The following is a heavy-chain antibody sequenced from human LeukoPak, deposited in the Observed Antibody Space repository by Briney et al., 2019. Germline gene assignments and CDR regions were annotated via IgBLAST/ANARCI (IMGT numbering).Heavy chain of an antibody. J-gene: IGHJ3*02. V-gene: IGHV1-18*01. CDR1: GYTFTSYG. Sequence: ASVKVSCKASGYTFTSYGISWVRQAPGQGLEWMGWISAYNGNTNYAQKLQGRVTMTTDTSTSTAYMELRSLRSDDTAVYYCARERRSVGYCSSTSCLLDAFDIWGQGTMVTVSS. D-gene: IGHD2-2*03. CDR2: ISAYNGNT. CDR3: ARERRSVGYCSSTSCLLDAFDI.